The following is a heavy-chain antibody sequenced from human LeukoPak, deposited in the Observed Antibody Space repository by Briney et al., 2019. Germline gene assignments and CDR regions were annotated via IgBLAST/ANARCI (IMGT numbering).Heavy chain of an antibody. D-gene: IGHD3-10*01. J-gene: IGHJ4*02. CDR3: AKGSDYGSGSAFDY. CDR2: ISGSGGST. Sequence: GGSLRLSCAASGFTFSSYAMSWVRQAPGKGLEWVSAISGSGGSTYYAGSVKGRFTISRDNSKNTLYLQMNSLRAEDTAVYYCAKGSDYGSGSAFDYWGQGTLVTASS. V-gene: IGHV3-23*01. CDR1: GFTFSSYA.